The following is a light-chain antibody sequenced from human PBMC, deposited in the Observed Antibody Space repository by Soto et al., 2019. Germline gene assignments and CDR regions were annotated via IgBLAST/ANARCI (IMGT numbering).Light chain of an antibody. Sequence: QSALTQPASVSGSPGQSITISCTGTSSDVGADNYVSWLQQHPSRAPRLMIYECSNRPSRVSNRFSGPRAVNTASLTIAGLQHEDEADYYCSSYTISGTYVFGTGSKVTVL. CDR1: SSDVGADNY. CDR2: ECS. CDR3: SSYTISGTYV. V-gene: IGLV2-14*01. J-gene: IGLJ1*01.